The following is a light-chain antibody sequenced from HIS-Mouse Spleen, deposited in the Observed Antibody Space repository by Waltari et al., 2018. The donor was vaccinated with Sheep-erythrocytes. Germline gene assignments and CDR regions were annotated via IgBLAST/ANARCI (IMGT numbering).Light chain of an antibody. Sequence: SAPPQPRSVSGSPGQSVTISCTGTSSDVGGYNYVSWYQQHPGKAPKLMIFDVSKRPSGVPDRFSGSKSGNTASLTISGLQAEDEADYYCCSYAGSYNHVFATGTKVTVL. CDR3: CSYAGSYNHV. CDR1: SSDVGGYNY. J-gene: IGLJ1*01. V-gene: IGLV2-11*01. CDR2: DVS.